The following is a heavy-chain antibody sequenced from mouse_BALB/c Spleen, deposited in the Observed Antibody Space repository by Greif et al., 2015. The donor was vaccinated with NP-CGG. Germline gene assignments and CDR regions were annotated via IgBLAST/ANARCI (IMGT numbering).Heavy chain of an antibody. D-gene: IGHD1-2*01. CDR3: ASSLRDYAMDY. Sequence: EVMLVESGGGLVKPGGSLKLSCAASGFTFSSYAMSWVRQTPEKRLQWVATISSGGSYTYYPDSVKGRFTISRDNAKNTLYLQMSSLRSEDTAMYYCASSLRDYAMDYWGQGTSVTVSS. J-gene: IGHJ4*01. V-gene: IGHV5-9-1*01. CDR1: GFTFSSYA. CDR2: ISSGGSYT.